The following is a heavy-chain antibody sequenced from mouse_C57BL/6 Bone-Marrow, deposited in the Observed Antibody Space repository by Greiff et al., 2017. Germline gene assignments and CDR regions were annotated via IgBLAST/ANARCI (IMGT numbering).Heavy chain of an antibody. CDR1: GYTFTNYW. CDR3: ARLDGNYHDAMDY. CDR2: IYPGGGYT. J-gene: IGHJ4*01. Sequence: VQLKESGAELVRPGTSVKMSCKASGYTFTNYWIGWAKQRPGHGLEWIGDIYPGGGYTNYNEKFKGKATLTADKSSSTAYMQFSSLTSEDSAIYYCARLDGNYHDAMDYWGQGTSVTVSS. V-gene: IGHV1-63*01. D-gene: IGHD2-1*01.